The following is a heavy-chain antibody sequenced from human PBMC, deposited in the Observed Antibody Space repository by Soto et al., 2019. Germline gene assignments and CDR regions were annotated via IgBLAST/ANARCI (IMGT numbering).Heavy chain of an antibody. V-gene: IGHV1-8*01. CDR3: ARELSSGWFSN. CDR2: MNPNSGNT. D-gene: IGHD6-19*01. Sequence: QVQLVQSGAEVKKPGASVKVSCKASGYSFTSYDINWVLQATRQGLEWRGWMNPNSGNTGYAQKFQGRVTMTRNTSMRTAYMELSSLRSEDTAVYYWARELSSGWFSNWGQGTLVTVYS. CDR1: GYSFTSYD. J-gene: IGHJ4*02.